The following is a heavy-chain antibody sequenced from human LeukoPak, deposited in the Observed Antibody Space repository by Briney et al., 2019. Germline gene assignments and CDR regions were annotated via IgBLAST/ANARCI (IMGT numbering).Heavy chain of an antibody. V-gene: IGHV1-2*02. J-gene: IGHJ5*02. Sequence: ASVKVSCKASGYTFTGYYMYWVRQAPGQGLEWMGWINPNSGGTNYAQKFQGRVTMTRDTSISTAYMELSRLRSDDTAVYYCARLGFGELSPFDPWGQGTLVTVSS. CDR2: INPNSGGT. CDR1: GYTFTGYY. CDR3: ARLGFGELSPFDP. D-gene: IGHD3-10*01.